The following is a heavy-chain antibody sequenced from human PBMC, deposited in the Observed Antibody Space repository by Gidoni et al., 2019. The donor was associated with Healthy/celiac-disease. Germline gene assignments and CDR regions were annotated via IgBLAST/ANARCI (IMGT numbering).Heavy chain of an antibody. V-gene: IGHV3-30*18. Sequence: QVQLVESGGGVVQPGRSLRLSCAASGFTFSSYGMHWVRQAPGKGLEWVAVISYDGSNKYYADSVKGRFTISRDNSKNTLYLQMNSLRAEDTAVYYCAKQQLWYPPVDYWGQGTLVTVSS. CDR1: GFTFSSYG. CDR2: ISYDGSNK. J-gene: IGHJ4*02. D-gene: IGHD5-18*01. CDR3: AKQQLWYPPVDY.